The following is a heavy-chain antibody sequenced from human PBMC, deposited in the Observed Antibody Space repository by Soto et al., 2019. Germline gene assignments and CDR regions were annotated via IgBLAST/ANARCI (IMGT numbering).Heavy chain of an antibody. CDR1: GFTFSSYA. CDR2: ISGSGGST. CDR3: AKSKSALPDAMKTDFDY. D-gene: IGHD6-25*01. V-gene: IGHV3-23*01. Sequence: GGSLRLSCAASGFTFSSYAMSWVRQAPGKGLEWVSAISGSGGSTYYADSVKGRFTISRDNSKSTLYLQMNSLRAEDTAVYYCAKSKSALPDAMKTDFDYWGQGTLVTVSS. J-gene: IGHJ4*02.